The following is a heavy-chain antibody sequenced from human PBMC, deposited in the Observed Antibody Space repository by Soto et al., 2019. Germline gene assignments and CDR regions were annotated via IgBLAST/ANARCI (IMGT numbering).Heavy chain of an antibody. V-gene: IGHV1-2*02. D-gene: IGHD1-7*01. Sequence: QVRLVQSGAEVKKPGASVKVTCKPSGYTFTDAYIHWVRQAPGQGLEWLGWINPKNGGTNYAQKFQGRVTMTRDTSSSTAFMELSSLNSNDTAVYYCARGEGTELDFWGQGTLVTVSS. CDR3: ARGEGTELDF. J-gene: IGHJ4*02. CDR2: INPKNGGT. CDR1: GYTFTDAY.